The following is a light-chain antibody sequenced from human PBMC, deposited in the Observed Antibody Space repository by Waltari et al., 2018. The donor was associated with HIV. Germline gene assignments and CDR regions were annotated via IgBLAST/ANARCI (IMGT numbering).Light chain of an antibody. Sequence: QSALTQPASVSRSLGHSVPISCTGTNSNIWRHTVISWYPQQPGQVPKLLMFEVNKRPSGVSCRFVLSKSGNTASPTISRLQTDDEAAYYCCSFAGDKDSQISKYVFGTGTTVTVL. J-gene: IGLJ1*01. CDR2: EVN. V-gene: IGLV2-23*02. CDR1: NSNIWRHTV. CDR3: CSFAGDKDSQISKYV.